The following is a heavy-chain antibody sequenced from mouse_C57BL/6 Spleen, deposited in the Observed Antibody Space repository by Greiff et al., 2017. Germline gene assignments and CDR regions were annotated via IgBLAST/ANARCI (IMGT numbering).Heavy chain of an antibody. J-gene: IGHJ3*01. Sequence: QVQLQQPGTELVKPGASVQLSCKASGYTLTSYWMHWVKQRPGQGLEWIGNINPSNGCTNYNATFKSKATINVDKSSSTAFMQLSSLTSEDSAVYCCARRSYYDYDVDLAYWGQGTLVTVSA. V-gene: IGHV1-53*01. D-gene: IGHD2-4*01. CDR2: INPSNGCT. CDR1: GYTLTSYW. CDR3: ARRSYYDYDVDLAY.